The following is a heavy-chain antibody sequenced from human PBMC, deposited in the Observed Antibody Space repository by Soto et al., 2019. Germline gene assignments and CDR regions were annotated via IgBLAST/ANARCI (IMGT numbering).Heavy chain of an antibody. Sequence: GSLRLSCAASGFTFGSYAMSWVRLAPGKGLEWVSVAGPSGSSTFYADSVRGRFTISRDNVENTLYLQMNSLGVADTALYFCARTYYYDSTGYYRTFDYWGQGTLVTVSS. CDR3: ARTYYYDSTGYYRTFDY. CDR1: GFTFGSYA. J-gene: IGHJ4*02. CDR2: AGPSGSST. D-gene: IGHD3-22*01. V-gene: IGHV3-23*01.